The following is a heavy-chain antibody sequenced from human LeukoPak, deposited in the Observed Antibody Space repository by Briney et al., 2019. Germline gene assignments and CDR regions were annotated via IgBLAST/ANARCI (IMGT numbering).Heavy chain of an antibody. Sequence: GASVKVSCKASGYTCTSYAMHWVRQAPGQRLEWMGWIDAGNGNTKYSQKFQGRVTITRDTSASTAYMELSSLRSEDTAVYYCARGGYYDSRPFDYWGQATPVTVSS. CDR3: ARGGYYDSRPFDY. D-gene: IGHD3-22*01. CDR2: IDAGNGNT. V-gene: IGHV1-3*01. CDR1: GYTCTSYA. J-gene: IGHJ4*02.